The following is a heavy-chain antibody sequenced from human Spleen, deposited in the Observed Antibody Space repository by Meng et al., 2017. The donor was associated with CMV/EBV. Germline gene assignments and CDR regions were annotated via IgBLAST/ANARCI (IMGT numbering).Heavy chain of an antibody. V-gene: IGHV1-18*01. CDR2: VSPYNDDH. CDR3: TRVANSGSYSNFDY. D-gene: IGHD3-10*01. CDR1: GNTFSSYR. Sequence: AAGNTFSSYRIGWVRRTPGQGLGWMGWVSPYNDDHYNVQQCQGRVTMTTDKSTNTADMELRSLRYDDSALYYCTRVANSGSYSNFDYWGQGTLVTVSS. J-gene: IGHJ4*02.